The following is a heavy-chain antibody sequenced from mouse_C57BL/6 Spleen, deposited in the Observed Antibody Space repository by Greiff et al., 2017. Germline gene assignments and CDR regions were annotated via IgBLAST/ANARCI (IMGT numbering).Heavy chain of an antibody. V-gene: IGHV1-82*01. CDR1: GYAFSSSW. CDR2: IYPGDGDT. CDR3: AVWGYFDY. J-gene: IGHJ2*01. Sequence: QVQLKESGPELVKPGASVKISCKASGYAFSSSWLNWVKQRPGKGLEWIGRIYPGDGDTNYNGKFKGKATLTADKSSSTAYMQRSSLTSEDSAVYVCAVWGYFDYWGQGTTRTVSS.